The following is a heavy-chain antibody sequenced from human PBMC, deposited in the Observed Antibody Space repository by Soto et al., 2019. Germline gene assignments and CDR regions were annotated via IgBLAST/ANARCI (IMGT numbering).Heavy chain of an antibody. CDR2: ISGSGGNT. Sequence: ESGGGLVQPGTSLRLSCAASGFTFSTYAMNWVRQAPGKGLEWVSSISGSGGNTYYADSVKGRFTISRDNSKNTVDLQMKSLRAEDTAVYYCAKAAALYYFDYWGQGTLVTVSS. CDR3: AKAAALYYFDY. D-gene: IGHD6-25*01. CDR1: GFTFSTYA. V-gene: IGHV3-23*01. J-gene: IGHJ4*02.